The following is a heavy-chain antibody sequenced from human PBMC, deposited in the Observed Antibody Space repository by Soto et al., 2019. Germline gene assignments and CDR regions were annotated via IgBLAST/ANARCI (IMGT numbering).Heavy chain of an antibody. Sequence: PGGSLRLSCSASGFTFSSYDMHWVRQGPGKGLEWVSAIGTAGDTNYTGSVKGRFTISRENAKNSLYLQMNSLRAGDTAVYVCARARGPTLFDYWGQGTLVTVSS. CDR1: GFTFSSYD. V-gene: IGHV3-13*04. J-gene: IGHJ4*02. CDR3: ARARGPTLFDY. CDR2: IGTAGDT.